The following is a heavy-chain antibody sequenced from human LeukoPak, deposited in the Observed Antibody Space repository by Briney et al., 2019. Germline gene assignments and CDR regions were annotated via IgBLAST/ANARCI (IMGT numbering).Heavy chain of an antibody. D-gene: IGHD3-10*01. Sequence: PSETLSLTCAVYGGSFSGYYWSWIRQPPGKGLEWIGEINHSGSTNYNPSLKSRVTISVDTSKNQFSLKLSSVTAADTAVYYCARGYVGYYYGSGSYYNKGYYYHGMDVWGQGTTVTVSS. V-gene: IGHV4-34*01. CDR2: INHSGST. J-gene: IGHJ6*02. CDR3: ARGYVGYYYGSGSYYNKGYYYHGMDV. CDR1: GGSFSGYY.